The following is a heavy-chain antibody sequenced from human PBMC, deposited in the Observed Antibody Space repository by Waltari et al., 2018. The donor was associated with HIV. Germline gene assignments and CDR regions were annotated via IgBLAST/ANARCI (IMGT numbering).Heavy chain of an antibody. CDR3: ARASQWLEGVFDY. J-gene: IGHJ4*02. Sequence: VQLVQSGAEVKKPGESLKISCKGSGYSFTSYWIGWVRQMPGKGLEWMGIIFPGDSETRYNPSFQGQITISTDKSISTAYLQWSSLKASDTAMYYCARASQWLEGVFDYWGQGTLVTVSS. D-gene: IGHD6-19*01. CDR2: IFPGDSET. V-gene: IGHV5-51*01. CDR1: GYSFTSYW.